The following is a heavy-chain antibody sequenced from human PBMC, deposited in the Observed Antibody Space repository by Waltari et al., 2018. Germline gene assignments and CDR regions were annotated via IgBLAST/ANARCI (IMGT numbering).Heavy chain of an antibody. CDR2: ISPGDSYT. CDR3: ARRFNWGPPLFHDAFDI. V-gene: IGHV5-51*03. Sequence: EVQLVQSGAEVKKPGESLKISCKGSGYSFTSYWIGWVRQMPGKGLEWMGVISPGDSYTRYRPSFQGQVTISADKSISTAYLQWSSLKASGTAMYYCARRFNWGPPLFHDAFDIWGQGTMVTVSS. CDR1: GYSFTSYW. D-gene: IGHD7-27*01. J-gene: IGHJ3*02.